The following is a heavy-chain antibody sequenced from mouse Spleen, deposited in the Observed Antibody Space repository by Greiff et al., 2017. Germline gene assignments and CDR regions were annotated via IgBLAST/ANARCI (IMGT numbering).Heavy chain of an antibody. CDR2: IYPGDGDT. V-gene: IGHV1-82*01. Sequence: VQLQQSGPELVKPGASVKISCKASGYAFSSSWMNWVKQRPGKGLEWIGRIYPGDGDTNYNGKFKGKATLTADKSSSTAYMQLSSLTSEDSAVYFCARDYDGSSDYWGQGTTLTVSS. CDR3: ARDYDGSSDY. D-gene: IGHD1-1*01. J-gene: IGHJ2*01. CDR1: GYAFSSSW.